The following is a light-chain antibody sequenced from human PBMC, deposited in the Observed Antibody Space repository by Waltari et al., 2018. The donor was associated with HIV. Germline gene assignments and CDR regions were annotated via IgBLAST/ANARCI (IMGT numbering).Light chain of an antibody. V-gene: IGKV3-20*01. CDR3: QQYGSSPRVT. Sequence: EIVLTQSPGTLSLSPGERANLSCSASQLVSSSHLAWDQQKPGQAPRLLIYGASSRATGIPDRFSGSGSGTDFTLTISRLGPEDFAVYYCQQYGSSPRVTVGPGTKVDIK. J-gene: IGKJ3*01. CDR1: QLVSSSH. CDR2: GAS.